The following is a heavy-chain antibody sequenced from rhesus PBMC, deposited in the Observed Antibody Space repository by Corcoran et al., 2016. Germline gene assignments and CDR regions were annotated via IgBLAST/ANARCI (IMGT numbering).Heavy chain of an antibody. CDR3: ARGSSNWNDVDAFDF. J-gene: IGHJ3*01. CDR2: ISGSDGST. V-gene: IGHV4-173*01. CDR1: DGSISSNH. Sequence: QLQLQESGPGLVKPSETLSLTCAVSDGSISSNHWSWIRQPPGKGLEWIGRISGSDGSTDYNPSLESRVTISTDTSKNQFSLKLSSVTAADTAVYYCARGSSNWNDVDAFDFWGQGLRVTVSS. D-gene: IGHD1-7*02.